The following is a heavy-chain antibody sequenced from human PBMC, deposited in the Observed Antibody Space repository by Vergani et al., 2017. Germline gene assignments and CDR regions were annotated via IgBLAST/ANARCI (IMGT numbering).Heavy chain of an antibody. CDR2: ISWNSGSI. D-gene: IGHD6-13*01. V-gene: IGHV3-9*01. J-gene: IGHJ2*01. CDR1: GFTFDDYA. Sequence: EVQLVESGGGLVQPGRSLRLSCAASGFTFDDYAMHWVRQAPGKGLEWVSGISWNSGSIGYADSVKGRFTISRDNAKNSLYLQMNSLRAEDTAVYYCARPIAAAANWYFDLWGRGTLVTVSS. CDR3: ARPIAAAANWYFDL.